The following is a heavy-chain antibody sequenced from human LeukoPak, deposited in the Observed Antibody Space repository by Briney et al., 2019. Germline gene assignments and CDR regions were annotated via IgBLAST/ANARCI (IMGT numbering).Heavy chain of an antibody. Sequence: PSETLSLTCAVSGGSISSGSYSWSWIRQPPGKGLEWIGYIYPRGSTYYNPSLKSRVILSLDKSANQFSLNLSSVTAADTAVYYCARSGSLGYGDYPGWFDPWGQGTLVTVSS. CDR3: ARSGSLGYGDYPGWFDP. CDR1: GGSISSGSYS. D-gene: IGHD4-17*01. J-gene: IGHJ5*02. CDR2: IYPRGST. V-gene: IGHV4-30-2*01.